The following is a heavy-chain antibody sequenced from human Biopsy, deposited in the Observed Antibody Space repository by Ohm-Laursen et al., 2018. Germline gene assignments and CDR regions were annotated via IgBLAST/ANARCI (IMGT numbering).Heavy chain of an antibody. CDR2: IYRDGYER. CDR1: LFTLSDRR. CDR3: LRAIGSSYGYLKGFDL. Sequence: SLRLSCAAPLFTLSDRRLSWVRVTLGRGMEWVDDIYRDGYERYYVDSVIGRFTISRENAKRSLYLQMVSLSGADTAVYFCLRAIGSSYGYLKGFDLWGRGTLVTVSS. D-gene: IGHD5-18*01. J-gene: IGHJ2*01. V-gene: IGHV3-7*01.